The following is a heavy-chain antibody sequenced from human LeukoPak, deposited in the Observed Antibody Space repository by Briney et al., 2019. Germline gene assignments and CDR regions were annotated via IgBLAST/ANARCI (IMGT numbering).Heavy chain of an antibody. CDR2: INPNTGGT. D-gene: IGHD6-19*01. CDR1: GYTFTDYY. V-gene: IGHV1-2*06. Sequence: ASVKVSCKASGYTFTDYYMHWVRQAPGQGLEWVGRINPNTGGTNYAQRFQGRVTLTRDTPITTAYMELSSLRSDDTAIYYCACLYQWQVSYYSHGMDVWGQGTTVTVSS. J-gene: IGHJ6*02. CDR3: ACLYQWQVSYYSHGMDV.